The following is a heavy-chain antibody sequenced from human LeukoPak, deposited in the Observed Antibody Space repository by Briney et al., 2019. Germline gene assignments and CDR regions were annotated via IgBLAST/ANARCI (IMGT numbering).Heavy chain of an antibody. J-gene: IGHJ4*02. CDR3: ARALSYSGSYYGY. Sequence: PGGSLRLSCAASGFTFSSYSMNWVRQAPGKGLEWVSSISSSSSYIYYADSVKGRFTISRDNAKNSLYLQMNSLRAEDTAVYYCARALSYSGSYYGYWGQGTLVTVSS. V-gene: IGHV3-21*01. CDR2: ISSSSSYI. CDR1: GFTFSSYS. D-gene: IGHD1-26*01.